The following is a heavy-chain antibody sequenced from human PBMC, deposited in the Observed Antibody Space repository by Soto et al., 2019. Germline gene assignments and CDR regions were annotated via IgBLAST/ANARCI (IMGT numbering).Heavy chain of an antibody. V-gene: IGHV3-30*18. CDR2: ISYDGSNK. CDR3: AKAHAEAAAGTVPQRNYYYYYGMDV. CDR1: GFTFSSYG. J-gene: IGHJ6*02. D-gene: IGHD6-13*01. Sequence: PGGSLRLSCAASGFTFSSYGMHWVRQAPGKGLEWVAVISYDGSNKYYADSVKGRFTISRDNSKNTLYLQMNSLRAEDTAVYYCAKAHAEAAAGTVPQRNYYYYYGMDVWGQGTTVTVSS.